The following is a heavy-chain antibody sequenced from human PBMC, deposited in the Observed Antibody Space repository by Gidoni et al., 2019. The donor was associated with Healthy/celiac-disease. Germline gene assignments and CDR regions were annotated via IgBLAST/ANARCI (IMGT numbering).Heavy chain of an antibody. CDR2: IIPIFGTA. CDR1: GGTFSSYA. CDR3: AREFFSPYDSSGYYGAPFDY. J-gene: IGHJ4*02. D-gene: IGHD3-22*01. V-gene: IGHV1-69*01. Sequence: QVQLVQSGAEVKKPGSSVKVSCKASGGTFSSYAISWVRQAPGQGLEWMGGIIPIFGTANYAQKFQGRVTITADESTSTAYMELSSLRSEDTAVYYCAREFFSPYDSSGYYGAPFDYWGQGTLVTVSS.